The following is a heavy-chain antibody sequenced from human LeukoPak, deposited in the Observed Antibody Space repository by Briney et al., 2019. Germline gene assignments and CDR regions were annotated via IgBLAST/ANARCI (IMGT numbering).Heavy chain of an antibody. V-gene: IGHV3-30*02. CDR3: AKDIAAAGVGAFDI. CDR1: GFTFSSCG. D-gene: IGHD6-13*01. Sequence: PGGSLRLSCAASGFTFSSCGIHWVRQAPGKGLEWVAVVWYGGSNKYYADSVKGRFTISRDNSKNTLYLQMNSLRAEDTAVYYCAKDIAAAGVGAFDIWGQGTTVTVSS. CDR2: VWYGGSNK. J-gene: IGHJ3*02.